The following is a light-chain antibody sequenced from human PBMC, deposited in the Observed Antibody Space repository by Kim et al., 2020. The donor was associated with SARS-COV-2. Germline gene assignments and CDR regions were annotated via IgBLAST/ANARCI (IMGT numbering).Light chain of an antibody. CDR2: DVS. Sequence: QSALTQPASVSGSPGQSITISCTGTSSDIGGYNYVSWYQQHPGEAPKLMIYDVSNRPSGISNRFSGSKSGNTASLTISGLQAEDEADYYCSSYTSNNTVVFGGGTQLTVL. J-gene: IGLJ3*02. V-gene: IGLV2-14*03. CDR3: SSYTSNNTVV. CDR1: SSDIGGYNY.